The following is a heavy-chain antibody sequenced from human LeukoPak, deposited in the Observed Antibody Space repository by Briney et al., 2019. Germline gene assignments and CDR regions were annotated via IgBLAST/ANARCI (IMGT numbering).Heavy chain of an antibody. CDR3: AKDQQGLRSIVGARDAFDI. Sequence: GGSLRLSCAASGFTFSSYAMSWVRQAPGKGLEWVSAISGSGGSTYYADSVKGRFTISRDNSKNTLYLQMNSLRAEDTAVYYCAKDQQGLRSIVGARDAFDIWAKGQWSPSLQ. CDR1: GFTFSSYA. CDR2: ISGSGGST. V-gene: IGHV3-23*01. D-gene: IGHD1-26*01. J-gene: IGHJ3*02.